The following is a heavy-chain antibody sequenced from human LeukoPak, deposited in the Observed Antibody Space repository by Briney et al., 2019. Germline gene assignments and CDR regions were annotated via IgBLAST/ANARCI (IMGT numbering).Heavy chain of an antibody. Sequence: PSETLSLTXTVSGGSISSYYWSWIRQPPGKGLEWIGYIYYSGSTNYNPSLKRRVTISVDTSKNQFSLKLSSVTAADTAVYYCARASYQVAAGLFDYWGQGTLVTVSS. V-gene: IGHV4-59*01. CDR2: IYYSGST. J-gene: IGHJ4*02. CDR3: ARASYQVAAGLFDY. CDR1: GGSISSYY. D-gene: IGHD6-13*01.